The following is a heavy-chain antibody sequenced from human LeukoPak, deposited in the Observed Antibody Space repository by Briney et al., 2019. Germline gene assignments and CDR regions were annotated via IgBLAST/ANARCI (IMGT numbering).Heavy chain of an antibody. V-gene: IGHV3-21*01. Sequence: GGSLRLSCAASGFTFSSYSMNWVRQAPGKGLEWVSSISSSSSYIYYADSVKGRFTISRDNSKNTLYLQMNSLRAEDTAVYYCAKAGRRFGELFPFDYWGQGTLVTVSS. D-gene: IGHD3-10*01. CDR2: ISSSSSYI. CDR1: GFTFSSYS. CDR3: AKAGRRFGELFPFDY. J-gene: IGHJ4*02.